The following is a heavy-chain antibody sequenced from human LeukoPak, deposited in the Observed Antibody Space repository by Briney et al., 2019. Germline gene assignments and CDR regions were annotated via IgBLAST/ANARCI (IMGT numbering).Heavy chain of an antibody. D-gene: IGHD2-15*01. J-gene: IGHJ4*02. CDR2: IYYSGST. CDR3: ASYLGYCSGGSCYRIDY. CDR1: GGSISSSIYY. V-gene: IGHV4-39*07. Sequence: SGTLSLTCIVTGGSISSSIYYWGWTRHPPGKGLEWIGSIYYSGSTYYNPSLKSRVTISVDTSKNQFSLKLSSVTAADTAVYYCASYLGYCSGGSCYRIDYWGQGTLVTVSS.